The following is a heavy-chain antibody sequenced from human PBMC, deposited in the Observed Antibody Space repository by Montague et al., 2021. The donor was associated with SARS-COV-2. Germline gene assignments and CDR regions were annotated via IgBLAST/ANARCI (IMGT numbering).Heavy chain of an antibody. V-gene: IGHV3-23*01. D-gene: IGHD3-9*01. CDR3: AKDLETGYDILTGYYIRYAFDN. Sequence: SLRLSCAASGFTFSSYAMSWVRQAPGKGLEWVPAISGSGGSTYYADSVKGRFTISRDNSKNTLYLQMNSLRAEDTAVYYCAKDLETGYDILTGYYIRYAFDNWGQGTMVTVSS. CDR2: ISGSGGST. J-gene: IGHJ3*02. CDR1: GFTFSSYA.